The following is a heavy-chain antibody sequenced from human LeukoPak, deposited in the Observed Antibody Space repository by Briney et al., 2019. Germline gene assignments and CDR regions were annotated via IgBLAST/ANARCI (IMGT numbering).Heavy chain of an antibody. CDR1: GYAFTNSG. J-gene: IGHJ4*02. V-gene: IGHV7-4-1*02. CDR2: INPNTGNP. D-gene: IGHD6-6*01. CDR3: AKEGSGSSLEY. Sequence: ASVKVSCKASGYAFTNSGLNWVRQAPGQGLEWMGWINPNTGNPTYAQGFAGRFVFSLDTSVSTTYLQISSLKAEDTAMYYCAKEGSGSSLEYWGQGTLVTVSS.